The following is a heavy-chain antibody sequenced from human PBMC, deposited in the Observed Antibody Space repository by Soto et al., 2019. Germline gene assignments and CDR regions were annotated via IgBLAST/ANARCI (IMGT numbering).Heavy chain of an antibody. D-gene: IGHD2-21*01. CDR2: INTANGGT. CDR1: GYTFTTYT. Sequence: QVQLVQSGAELKKPGASVKVSCKASGYTFTTYTLYLVRQAPGQRLEWMGWINTANGGTKYSQILQGRVTLTSDTSASTVYLELGSLISEDTALYGWARDGLPGEGIALDYWGRRTLVTVSS. J-gene: IGHJ4*02. CDR3: ARDGLPGEGIALDY. V-gene: IGHV1-3*04.